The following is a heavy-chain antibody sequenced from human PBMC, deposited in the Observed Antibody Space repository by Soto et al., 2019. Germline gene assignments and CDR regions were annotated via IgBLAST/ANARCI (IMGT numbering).Heavy chain of an antibody. J-gene: IGHJ4*02. Sequence: GGSLRLSCAASGFTFSSYSMNWVRQAPGKGLEWVSYISSSSSTIYYADSVKGRFTISRDNAKNSLFLQMNSLRAEDTAVYYCARLGGSGTFDYWGQGTLVTVSS. CDR2: ISSSSSTI. V-gene: IGHV3-48*01. D-gene: IGHD3-10*01. CDR1: GFTFSSYS. CDR3: ARLGGSGTFDY.